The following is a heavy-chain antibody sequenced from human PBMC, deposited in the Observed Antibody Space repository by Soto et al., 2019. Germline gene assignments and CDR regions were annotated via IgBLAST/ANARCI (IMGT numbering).Heavy chain of an antibody. D-gene: IGHD1-26*01. CDR3: ARSWEHRREFDY. CDR1: GGTFSSYA. Sequence: QVQLVQSGAEVKKPGASVKVSCKASGGTFSSYAISWVRQAPGQGLEWMGGNIPIFGTANYAQKFQGRVTITADESTSTADMELSSLRSEDTAVYYCARSWEHRREFDYWGQGTLVTVSS. CDR2: NIPIFGTA. J-gene: IGHJ4*02. V-gene: IGHV1-69*01.